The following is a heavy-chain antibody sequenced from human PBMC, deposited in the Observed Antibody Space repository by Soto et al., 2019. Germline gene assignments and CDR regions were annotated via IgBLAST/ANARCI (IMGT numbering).Heavy chain of an antibody. CDR2: IYSGGYT. D-gene: IGHD3-10*01. CDR1: GFTVSNNY. Sequence: EVQLVESGGGLIQPGGSLRLSCAVSGFTVSNNYMSWVRQAPGKGLEGVSVIYSGGYTAYGDSVKGRFTISRDNSKNTLFLQMKTLGGAVTAVFSWATHPGGGGYWGQGTLVTVSS. J-gene: IGHJ4*02. CDR3: ATHPGGGGY. V-gene: IGHV3-53*01.